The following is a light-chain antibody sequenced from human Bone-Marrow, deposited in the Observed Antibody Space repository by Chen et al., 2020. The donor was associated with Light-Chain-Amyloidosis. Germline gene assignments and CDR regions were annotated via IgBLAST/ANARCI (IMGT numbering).Light chain of an antibody. Sequence: SYVLTQPSSVSVAPGQTATIACGGNNIGSTSVHWYQQTPGQAPLLVVYDDSDRPSGIPERLAVSNSGNTATLTIIRVDAGDEAYYFCQVWDRSSDRPVFGGVTKLTVL. J-gene: IGLJ3*02. CDR3: QVWDRSSDRPV. V-gene: IGLV3-21*02. CDR1: NIGSTS. CDR2: DDS.